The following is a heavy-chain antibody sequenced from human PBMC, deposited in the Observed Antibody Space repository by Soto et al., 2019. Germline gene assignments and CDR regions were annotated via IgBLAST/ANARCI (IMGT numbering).Heavy chain of an antibody. V-gene: IGHV4-31*03. Sequence: QVQLQESGPGLVKPSQTLSLTCTVSGGSISSGGYYWSWIRQHPGKGLEWIGYIYYSGSTYYNPSLKSRVTISVDTSKNQFSLKLSSVTAADTAVYYCARFRTITSRGDHDAFDIWGQGTMVTVSS. J-gene: IGHJ3*02. CDR2: IYYSGST. CDR1: GGSISSGGYY. D-gene: IGHD5-12*01. CDR3: ARFRTITSRGDHDAFDI.